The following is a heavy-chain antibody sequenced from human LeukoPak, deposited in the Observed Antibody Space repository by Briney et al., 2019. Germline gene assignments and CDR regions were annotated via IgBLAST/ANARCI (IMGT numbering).Heavy chain of an antibody. CDR1: GGFFSGYY. D-gene: IGHD3-22*01. J-gene: IGHJ4*02. CDR3: ARVRGYYDSNGYPRLRARYFDY. Sequence: SETLSLACAVYGGFFSGYYWSWIRQPPGKGLEWMGEIIHSGSTNYNPSLKSRVTISVDTSKNQFSLKLSSVTAADTAVYYCARVRGYYDSNGYPRLRARYFDYWGQGTLVTVSS. CDR2: IIHSGST. V-gene: IGHV4-34*12.